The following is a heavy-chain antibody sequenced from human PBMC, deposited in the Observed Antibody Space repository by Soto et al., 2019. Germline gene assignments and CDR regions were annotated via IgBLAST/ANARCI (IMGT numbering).Heavy chain of an antibody. CDR2: IIPIFGTA. D-gene: IGHD1-26*01. V-gene: IGHV1-69*13. CDR1: GGTFSSYS. J-gene: IGHJ6*02. CDR3: ARSRIVGATTGYYYYYYGMDV. Sequence: WASVKVSCEASGGTFSSYSISWVRQAPGQGLEWMGGIIPIFGTANYAQKFQGRVTITADESTSTAYMELSSLRSEDTAVYYCARSRIVGATTGYYYYYYGMDVWGQGTTVTVSS.